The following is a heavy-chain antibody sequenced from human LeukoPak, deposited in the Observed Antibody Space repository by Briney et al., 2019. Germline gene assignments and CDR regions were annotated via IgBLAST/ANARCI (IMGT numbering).Heavy chain of an antibody. Sequence: SQTLSLTCTVSGGSISSGGYYWSWIRQHPGKGLEWIGYIYYSGSTYYNPSLKSRVTISVDTSKNQFSLKLSSVTAADTAVYYCARESENDFWSVGGLLGAFDIWGQGTMVTVSS. V-gene: IGHV4-31*03. CDR2: IYYSGST. D-gene: IGHD3-3*01. J-gene: IGHJ3*02. CDR3: ARESENDFWSVGGLLGAFDI. CDR1: GGSISSGGYY.